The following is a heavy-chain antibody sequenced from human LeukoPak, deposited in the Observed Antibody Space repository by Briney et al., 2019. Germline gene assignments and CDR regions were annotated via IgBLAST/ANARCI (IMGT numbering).Heavy chain of an antibody. J-gene: IGHJ4*02. Sequence: SETLSLTCTVSGGSTSSSSFYWGWIRQPPGKGLECIGRISYSGRTYYNPSLQSRVTISVDTSKNQFSLRLSSVTAANTAVYYCARLRAYYYDSSGYYNFDFWGQGTLVTVSS. CDR3: ARLRAYYYDSSGYYNFDF. D-gene: IGHD3-22*01. CDR1: GGSTSSSSFY. CDR2: ISYSGRT. V-gene: IGHV4-39*01.